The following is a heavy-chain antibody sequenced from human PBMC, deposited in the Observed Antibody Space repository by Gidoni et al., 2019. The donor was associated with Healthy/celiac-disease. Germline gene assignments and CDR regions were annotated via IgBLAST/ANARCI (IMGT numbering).Heavy chain of an antibody. CDR1: GYTFTSYY. Sequence: QVQLVQSGAEVKKPGASVKVSCKASGYTFTSYYMHWVRQAPGQGLEWMGIINPSGGSTSYAQKFQGRVTMTRDTSTSTVYMELSSLRSEDTAVYYCARDREDCSGGSCYYYYYMDVWGKGTTVTVSS. J-gene: IGHJ6*03. D-gene: IGHD2-15*01. CDR2: INPSGGST. V-gene: IGHV1-46*01. CDR3: ARDREDCSGGSCYYYYYMDV.